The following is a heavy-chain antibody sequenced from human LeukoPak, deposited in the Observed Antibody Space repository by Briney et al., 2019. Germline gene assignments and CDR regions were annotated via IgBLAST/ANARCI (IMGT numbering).Heavy chain of an antibody. V-gene: IGHV1-2*02. CDR3: ARARRMGYCTGGVCPSGYFDY. J-gene: IGHJ4*02. D-gene: IGHD2-8*02. CDR1: GYTFTGYY. Sequence: ASVKVSCKASGYTFTGYYMRWVRQAPGQGLEWMGWINPNSGGTNYAQKFQGRVTMTRDTSISTAYMELSRLRSDDTAVYYCARARRMGYCTGGVCPSGYFDYWGQGTLVTVSS. CDR2: INPNSGGT.